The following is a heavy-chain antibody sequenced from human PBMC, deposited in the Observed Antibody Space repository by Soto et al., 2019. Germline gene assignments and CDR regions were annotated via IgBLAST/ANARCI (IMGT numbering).Heavy chain of an antibody. J-gene: IGHJ6*02. CDR2: IWYDGSNK. V-gene: IGHV3-33*01. CDR1: GFTFNRYS. CDR3: AIDDRNVVRGVGVMAV. Sequence: PRQSLRLSCAASGFTFNRYSMHWVRQAPEKGLEWVAVIWYDGSNKYYADSVKGRFTISRDNSKNTLYLQMNSLRAEDTAVYYCAIDDRNVVRGVGVMAVWGQGTTVTVSS. D-gene: IGHD3-10*01.